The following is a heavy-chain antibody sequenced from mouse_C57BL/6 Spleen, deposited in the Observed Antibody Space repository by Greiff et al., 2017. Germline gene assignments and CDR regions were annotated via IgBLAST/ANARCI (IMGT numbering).Heavy chain of an antibody. Sequence: VQLQQSGPELVKPGASVKISCKASGYAFSSSWMNWVKQRPGKGLEWIGRIDPGDGDTNYNGKFKGKATLTADKSSSTAYMQLSSLTSEDSAVYFCARGGYDYDEGYAMDYWGQGTSVTVSS. D-gene: IGHD2-4*01. J-gene: IGHJ4*01. V-gene: IGHV1-82*01. CDR3: ARGGYDYDEGYAMDY. CDR1: GYAFSSSW. CDR2: IDPGDGDT.